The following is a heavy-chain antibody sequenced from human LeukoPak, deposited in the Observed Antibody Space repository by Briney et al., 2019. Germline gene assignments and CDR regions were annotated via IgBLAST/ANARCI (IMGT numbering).Heavy chain of an antibody. J-gene: IGHJ4*02. CDR2: SYFSGST. CDR3: VEGGKKEQSLPVPPYYFIS. CDR1: GGSISSSSYY. Sequence: SETLSLTCIVSGGSISSSSYYWGWIRQSPGKGLEWMGSSYFSGSTYYNPSLKSQVTISIDTSKNQFSLKLSSVTAGDTAVYYCVEGGKKEQSLPVPPYYFISWGQGTLVTVSS. V-gene: IGHV4-39*01. D-gene: IGHD2/OR15-2a*01.